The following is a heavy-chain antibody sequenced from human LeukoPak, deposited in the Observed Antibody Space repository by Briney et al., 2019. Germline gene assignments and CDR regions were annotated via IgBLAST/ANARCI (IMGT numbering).Heavy chain of an antibody. CDR3: AKTYYDSIGDAFDI. CDR2: IRYDGSNK. D-gene: IGHD3-22*01. J-gene: IGHJ3*02. Sequence: GGSLRLSCAASGFTFSSYGMHWVRRTPGKGLEWVAFIRYDGSNKYYADSVKGRFTISRDNSKNTLYLQMNSLRAEDTAVYYCAKTYYDSIGDAFDIWGQGTMVTVSS. V-gene: IGHV3-30*02. CDR1: GFTFSSYG.